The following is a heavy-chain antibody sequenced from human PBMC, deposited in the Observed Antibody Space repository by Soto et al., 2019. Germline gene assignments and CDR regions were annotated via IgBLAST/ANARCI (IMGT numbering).Heavy chain of an antibody. D-gene: IGHD1-1*01. CDR2: ISYDGTDK. V-gene: IGHV3-30*18. CDR1: GFTFSNYG. J-gene: IGHJ4*02. Sequence: GGSLRLSCAASGFTFSNYGLHWVRQAPGKGQEWVALISYDGTDKYYADSVKGRFTISRDNSKNTLYLQMNSLRTEDTAVYYCAKGFGWNYLYDCGQGIRVTVAS. CDR3: AKGFGWNYLYD.